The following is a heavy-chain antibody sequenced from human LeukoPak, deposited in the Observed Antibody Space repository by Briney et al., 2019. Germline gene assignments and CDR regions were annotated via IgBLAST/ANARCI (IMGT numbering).Heavy chain of an antibody. CDR2: IIPIFGTA. D-gene: IGHD3-22*01. J-gene: IGHJ3*02. V-gene: IGHV1-69*05. CDR1: GGTFSSYA. CDR3: ARAYSSGYPGAFDI. Sequence: SVKVFCKASGGTFSSYAISWVRQAPGQGLEWMGRIIPIFGTANYAQKLQGRVTMTTDTSTSTAYMELRSLRSDDTAVYYCARAYSSGYPGAFDIWGQGTMVTVSS.